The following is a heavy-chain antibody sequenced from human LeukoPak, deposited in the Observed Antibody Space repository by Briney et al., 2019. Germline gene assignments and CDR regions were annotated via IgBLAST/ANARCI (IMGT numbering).Heavy chain of an antibody. CDR1: GFTVSAYA. Sequence: GGSLRLSCAASGFTVSAYAMAWVRQAPGKGLEWVSTIYDDNTYYADSVKGRFAISTDNSKNTLYLQMNSLRAEDTAVYYCARVVYSNGWYIDYWGQGTLVTVSS. CDR2: IYDDNT. D-gene: IGHD6-19*01. CDR3: ARVVYSNGWYIDY. J-gene: IGHJ4*02. V-gene: IGHV3-23*01.